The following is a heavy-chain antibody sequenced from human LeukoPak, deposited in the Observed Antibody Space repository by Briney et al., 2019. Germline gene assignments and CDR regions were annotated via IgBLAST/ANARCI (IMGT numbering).Heavy chain of an antibody. CDR2: ISRSDDYT. CDR3: ARRGGSSRGSQGDDY. J-gene: IGHJ4*02. V-gene: IGHV3-11*03. Sequence: GGSLRLSCAASGFTFSDYSMNWIRQAPGKGLEWVSHISRSDDYTNYADSVKGRFTISRDNARNSLFLQMNSLRAEDTAVYYCARRGGSSRGSQGDDYWGQGTQVTVSS. D-gene: IGHD6-13*01. CDR1: GFTFSDYS.